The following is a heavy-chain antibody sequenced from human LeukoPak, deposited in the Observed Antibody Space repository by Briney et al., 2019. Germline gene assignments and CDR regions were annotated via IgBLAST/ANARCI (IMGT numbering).Heavy chain of an antibody. CDR3: VKDPSGNYFYFDY. J-gene: IGHJ4*02. CDR1: GFTFSSFA. Sequence: PGGSLRLSCSASGFTFSSFAMFWVRQAPGKGLEYVSGISSDGGRTNYADSVKARFTISGDNSKVTLYLQMTSLRPEDTAIYYCVKDPSGNYFYFDYWGQGTLVTVSS. V-gene: IGHV3-64D*09. CDR2: ISSDGGRT. D-gene: IGHD1-26*01.